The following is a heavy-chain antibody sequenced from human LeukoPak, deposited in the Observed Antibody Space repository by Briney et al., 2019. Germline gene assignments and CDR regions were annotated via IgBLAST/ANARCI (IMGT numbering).Heavy chain of an antibody. CDR3: ARDRWELDGYFDY. D-gene: IGHD1-26*01. J-gene: IGHJ4*02. Sequence: SGGSLRLSCAASGFTFSSYAMSWVRQAPGKGLEWVSAISGSGGSTYYADSVKGRFTISRDNSKNTLYLQMNSLRAEDTAVYYCARDRWELDGYFDYWGQGTLVTVSS. CDR2: ISGSGGST. V-gene: IGHV3-23*01. CDR1: GFTFSSYA.